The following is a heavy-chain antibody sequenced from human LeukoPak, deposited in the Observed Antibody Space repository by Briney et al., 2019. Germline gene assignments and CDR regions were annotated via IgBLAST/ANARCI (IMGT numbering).Heavy chain of an antibody. V-gene: IGHV4-39*01. CDR3: ASFYCSGGSCYQYYSYYYMDV. D-gene: IGHD2-15*01. CDR2: IYYSGST. Sequence: SETLSLTCTVSGGSISSSSYYWGWIRQPPGKGLEWIGSIYYSGSTYYNPSLKSRVTISVDTSKNQFSLRLNSVTAADTAVYYCASFYCSGGSCYQYYSYYYMDVWGKGTTVTISS. CDR1: GGSISSSSYY. J-gene: IGHJ6*03.